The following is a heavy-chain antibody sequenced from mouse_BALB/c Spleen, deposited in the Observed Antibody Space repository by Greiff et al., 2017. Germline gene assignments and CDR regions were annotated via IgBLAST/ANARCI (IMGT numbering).Heavy chain of an antibody. CDR1: GFSLTGYG. Sequence: VQRVESGPGLVAPSQCLSITCTVSGFSLTGYGVNWVRQPPGKGLEWLGMIWGDGSTDYNSALKSRLSISRDNAKSQVFLKMNSLQTDDTARYYCARDAPHEAWFAYWGQGTLVTVSA. CDR3: ARDAPHEAWFAY. V-gene: IGHV2-6-7*01. J-gene: IGHJ3*01. CDR2: IWGDGST.